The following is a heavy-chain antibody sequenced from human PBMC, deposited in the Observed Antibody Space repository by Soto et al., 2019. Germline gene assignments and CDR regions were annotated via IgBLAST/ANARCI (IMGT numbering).Heavy chain of an antibody. Sequence: QITLKESGPTLVKPTQTLTLTCTLSGFSLNTRGVGVGWIRQPPGKALEWLALIYWDDEKRYSPSLKSRLTITKDTPKNQVVLRMTNMDPADTATYFCAHSGLYGSGPNWFDPWGQGTLVTVSS. CDR1: GFSLNTRGVG. J-gene: IGHJ5*02. CDR3: AHSGLYGSGPNWFDP. CDR2: IYWDDEK. V-gene: IGHV2-5*02. D-gene: IGHD3-10*01.